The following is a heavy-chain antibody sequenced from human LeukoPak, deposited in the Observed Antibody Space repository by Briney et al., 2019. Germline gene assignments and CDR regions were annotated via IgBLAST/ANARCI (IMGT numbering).Heavy chain of an antibody. CDR3: ARVRTTVTTFKNYYYGMDV. V-gene: IGHV4-34*01. D-gene: IGHD4-17*01. J-gene: IGHJ6*02. CDR2: INHSGTT. Sequence: SETLSLTCAVYGASFSDFYWSWIRQPPGMGLEWIGEINHSGTTNHNPSLKSRLTISVDTSKNQLSLKLSSVTAADTAVYYCARVRTTVTTFKNYYYGMDVWGQGTTVTVSS. CDR1: GASFSDFY.